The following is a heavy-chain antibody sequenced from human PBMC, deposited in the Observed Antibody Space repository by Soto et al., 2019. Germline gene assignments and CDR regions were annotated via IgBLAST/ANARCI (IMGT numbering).Heavy chain of an antibody. V-gene: IGHV4-39*01. Sequence: SETLSLTCTVSGGSISSSSYYWGWIRQPPGKGLEWIGSIYYSGSTYYNPSLKSRVTISVDTSKNQFSLKLSSVTAADTAVYYCATTWELRGKAGYYYYYGMDVWGQGTTVTVSS. CDR1: GGSISSSSYY. CDR2: IYYSGST. J-gene: IGHJ6*02. D-gene: IGHD1-26*01. CDR3: ATTWELRGKAGYYYYYGMDV.